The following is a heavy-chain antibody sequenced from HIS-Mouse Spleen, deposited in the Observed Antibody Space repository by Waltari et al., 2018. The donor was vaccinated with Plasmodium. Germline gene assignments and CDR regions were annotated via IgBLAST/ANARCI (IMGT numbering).Heavy chain of an antibody. J-gene: IGHJ3*02. CDR1: GFTVGSTY. V-gene: IGHV3-53*01. CDR2: IYSGGST. CDR3: ARGMKSSSSAFDI. D-gene: IGHD6-6*01. Sequence: EVQLVESGGGLLQPGGSLRLSCAASGFTVGSTYMSWVRQAPGKGLEWVSVIYSGGSTYYADSVKGRFTISRDNSKNTLYLQMNSLRAEDTAVYYCARGMKSSSSAFDIWGQGTMVTVSS.